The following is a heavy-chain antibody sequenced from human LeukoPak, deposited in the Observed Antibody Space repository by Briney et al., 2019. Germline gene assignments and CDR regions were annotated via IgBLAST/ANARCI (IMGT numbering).Heavy chain of an antibody. CDR3: ARSVGYCSSTSCYYFETSTDNNWFDP. D-gene: IGHD2-2*01. J-gene: IGHJ5*02. CDR1: GGSISSGDYY. V-gene: IGHV4-30-4*01. CDR2: IYYSGST. Sequence: PSETLSPTCTVSGGSISSGDYYWSWIRQPPGKGLEWIGYIYYSGSTYYNPSLKSRVTISVDTSKNQFSLKLSSVTAADTAVYYCARSVGYCSSTSCYYFETSTDNNWFDPWGQGTLVTVSS.